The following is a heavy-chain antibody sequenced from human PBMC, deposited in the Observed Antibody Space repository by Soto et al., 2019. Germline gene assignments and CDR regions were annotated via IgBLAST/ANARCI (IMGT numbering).Heavy chain of an antibody. V-gene: IGHV3-15*01. Sequence: ESGGGLVKPGGSLRLSCAASGFTFSNAWMSWVRQAPGKGLEWVGRIKSKTDGGTTDYAAPVKGRFTISRDDSKNTLYLQMNSLKTEDTAVYYCTTELYYDSSGYFPLGYWGQGTLVTVSS. J-gene: IGHJ4*02. CDR2: IKSKTDGGTT. CDR1: GFTFSNAW. D-gene: IGHD3-22*01. CDR3: TTELYYDSSGYFPLGY.